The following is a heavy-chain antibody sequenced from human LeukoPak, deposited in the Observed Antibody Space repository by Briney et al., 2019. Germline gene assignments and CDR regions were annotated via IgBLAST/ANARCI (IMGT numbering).Heavy chain of an antibody. CDR1: GGSISSYY. CDR2: IYYSGST. CDR3: ARHVRLGPFDY. V-gene: IGHV4-59*08. Sequence: SETLSLTCTVSGGSISSYYWSWIRQPPGKGLEWIGYIYYSGSTNYNPSLKSRVTISVDTSKNQFSLKLSSVTAADTAVYYCARHVRLGPFDYWGQGTLVTVSP. D-gene: IGHD6-19*01. J-gene: IGHJ4*02.